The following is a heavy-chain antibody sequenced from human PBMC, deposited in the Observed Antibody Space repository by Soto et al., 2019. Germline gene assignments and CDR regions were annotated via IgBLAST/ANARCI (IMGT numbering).Heavy chain of an antibody. J-gene: IGHJ6*02. CDR3: ARDRCSSTSCYYSYYYYGMDV. Sequence: TLSLTCTVSGGSVSSGSYYWSWIRQPPXKGLEWIGYIYYSGSTNYNPSLKSRVTISVDTSKNQFSLKLSSVTAADTAVYYCARDRCSSTSCYYSYYYYGMDVWGQGTTVTVSS. CDR2: IYYSGST. CDR1: GGSVSSGSYY. D-gene: IGHD2-2*01. V-gene: IGHV4-61*01.